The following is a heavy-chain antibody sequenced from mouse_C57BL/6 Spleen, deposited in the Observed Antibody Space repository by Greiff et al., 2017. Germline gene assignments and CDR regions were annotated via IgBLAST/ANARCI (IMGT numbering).Heavy chain of an antibody. Sequence: VHVKQSGPVLVKPGASVKMSCKASGYTFTDYYMNWVKQSHGKSLEWIGVINPYNGGTSYNQKFKGKATLTVDKSSSTAYMELNSLTSEDSAVYYCARSMVVATEGFAYWGQGTLVTVSA. CDR1: GYTFTDYY. D-gene: IGHD1-1*01. CDR2: INPYNGGT. CDR3: ARSMVVATEGFAY. V-gene: IGHV1-19*01. J-gene: IGHJ3*01.